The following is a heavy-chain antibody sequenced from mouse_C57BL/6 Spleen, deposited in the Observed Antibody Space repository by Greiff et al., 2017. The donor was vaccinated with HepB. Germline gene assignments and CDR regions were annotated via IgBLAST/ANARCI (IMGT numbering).Heavy chain of an antibody. CDR2: IYPRSGNT. D-gene: IGHD1-1*01. J-gene: IGHJ1*03. Sequence: VQLQQSGAELARPGASVKLSCKASGYTFTSYGISWVKQRTGQGLEWIGEIYPRSGNTYYNEKFKGKATLTADKSSSTAYMELRSLTSEDSAVYFCARYPPPTYYGSSWDWYFDVWGTGTTVTVSS. CDR3: ARYPPPTYYGSSWDWYFDV. CDR1: GYTFTSYG. V-gene: IGHV1-81*01.